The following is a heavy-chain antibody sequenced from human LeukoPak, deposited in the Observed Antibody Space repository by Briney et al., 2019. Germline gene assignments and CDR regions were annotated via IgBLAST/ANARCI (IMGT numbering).Heavy chain of an antibody. Sequence: ASVKVSFKVSGYTLTELSMQWVRQAPGKGLEWMGGFDPEDGETIYAQKFQGRVTMTEDTSTDTAYMELSSLRSEDTAVYYCATLTSGIAVAGTTDYWGQGTLVTVSS. J-gene: IGHJ4*02. V-gene: IGHV1-24*01. CDR3: ATLTSGIAVAGTTDY. D-gene: IGHD6-19*01. CDR2: FDPEDGET. CDR1: GYTLTELS.